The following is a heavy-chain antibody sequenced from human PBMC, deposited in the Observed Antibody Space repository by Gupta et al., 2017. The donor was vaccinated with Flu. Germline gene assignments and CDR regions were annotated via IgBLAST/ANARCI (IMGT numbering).Heavy chain of an antibody. J-gene: IGHJ4*02. CDR3: ARKRVNGGKYNYFDY. CDR2: ISSDGNNK. D-gene: IGHD2-8*01. Sequence: IHWVRQAPGKGLGWVAVISSDGNNKYYADSVKGRFTISRDNSKNTVYLQMNSLRAEDTAVYYCARKRVNGGKYNYFDYWGQGTLVTVSS. V-gene: IGHV3-30*03.